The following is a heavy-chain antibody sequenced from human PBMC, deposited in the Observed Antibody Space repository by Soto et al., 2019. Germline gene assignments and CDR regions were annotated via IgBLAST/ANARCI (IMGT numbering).Heavy chain of an antibody. J-gene: IGHJ4*02. CDR2: MHYTGFS. D-gene: IGHD6-13*01. Sequence: PSVTLCVTCTVAGGTIIGGCCYWSWIRQHPGKGLEWIGYMHYTGFSHYNPSLKSRLTISVDRSENQFTLQLTSVTVADTAVYYCATSYGNAWYTYWGQGTQVTVSS. CDR1: GGTIIGGCCY. CDR3: ATSYGNAWYTY. V-gene: IGHV4-61*01.